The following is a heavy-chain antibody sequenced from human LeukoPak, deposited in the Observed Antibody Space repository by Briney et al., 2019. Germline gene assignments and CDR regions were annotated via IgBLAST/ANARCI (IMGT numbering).Heavy chain of an antibody. CDR2: TNPSGGST. D-gene: IGHD5-18*01. CDR3: ARESRIQLWSRATPAGGY. Sequence: GASVKVSCKASGYTFTSYYMHWVRQAPGQGLEWMGITNPSGGSTSYAQKFQGRVTMTRDTSTSTVYMELSSLRSEDTAVYYCARESRIQLWSRATPAGGYWGQGTLVTVSS. J-gene: IGHJ4*02. CDR1: GYTFTSYY. V-gene: IGHV1-46*01.